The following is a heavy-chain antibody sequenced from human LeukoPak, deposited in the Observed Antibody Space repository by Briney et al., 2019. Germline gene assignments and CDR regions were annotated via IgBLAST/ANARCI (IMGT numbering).Heavy chain of an antibody. D-gene: IGHD3-10*01. V-gene: IGHV4-59*11. CDR3: GRNLGSGSDH. CDR2: THYTGEN. Sequence: SETLSLTCSVSGDSISVPYWNWIRQSPGRGLEWIGYTHYTGENNYNPSLKSRLTMSVDTSNNQVYLRLSSVTAADTAVYYCGRNLGSGSDHWGQGTLVTVSS. CDR1: GDSISVPY. J-gene: IGHJ4*02.